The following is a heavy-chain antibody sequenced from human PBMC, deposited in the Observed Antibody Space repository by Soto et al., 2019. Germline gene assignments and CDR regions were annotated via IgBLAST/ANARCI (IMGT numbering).Heavy chain of an antibody. Sequence: PSETLSLTCTVSGGSVSSGSYYWSWIRQPPGKGLEWIGYIYYSGSTNYNPSLKSRVTISVDTSKNQFSLKLSSVTAADTAVYYCERATQEGPEDIVVVPAVDNYYYGMDVWGQGTTVTVSS. CDR3: ERATQEGPEDIVVVPAVDNYYYGMDV. J-gene: IGHJ6*02. CDR2: IYYSGST. CDR1: GGSVSSGSYY. V-gene: IGHV4-61*01. D-gene: IGHD2-2*01.